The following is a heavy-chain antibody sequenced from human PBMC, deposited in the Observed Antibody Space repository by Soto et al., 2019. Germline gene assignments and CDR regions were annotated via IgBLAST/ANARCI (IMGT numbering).Heavy chain of an antibody. V-gene: IGHV1-18*04. Sequence: ASGKGSCKAAAYTFTSYGISWVRQAPGQGLEWMGWISAYNGNTNYAQKLQGRVTMTTDTSTSTAYMELRSLRSDDTAVYYCARDHCSSTSCYTAVDSWGQGTLVTVSS. CDR1: AYTFTSYG. J-gene: IGHJ4*02. CDR3: ARDHCSSTSCYTAVDS. CDR2: ISAYNGNT. D-gene: IGHD2-2*02.